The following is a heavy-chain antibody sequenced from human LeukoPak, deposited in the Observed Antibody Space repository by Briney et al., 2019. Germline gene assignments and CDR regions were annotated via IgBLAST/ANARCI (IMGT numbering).Heavy chain of an antibody. J-gene: IGHJ3*02. D-gene: IGHD2-21*02. CDR3: ARLLNNDNAGDPDTFDM. CDR1: SGSISSHY. Sequence: PSETLSLTCTVSSGSISSHYWSWIRQSPERGLEWIGFIYYTGTTRYNPSLRGRVTMSVDSSRNHFSLKLTSMTAADTAQYYCARLLNNDNAGDPDTFDMWGQGTMVTVSS. CDR2: IYYTGTT. V-gene: IGHV4-59*11.